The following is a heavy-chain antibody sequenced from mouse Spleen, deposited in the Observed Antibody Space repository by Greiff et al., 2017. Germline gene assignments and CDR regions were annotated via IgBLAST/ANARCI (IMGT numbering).Heavy chain of an antibody. Sequence: EVQLVESGGGLVKPGGSLKLSCAASGFTFSSYAMSWVRQTPEKRLEWVATISDGGSYTYYPDNVKGRFTISRDNAKNNLYLQMSHLKSEDTAMYYCARDESYFDVWGTGTTVTVSS. CDR3: ARDESYFDV. CDR1: GFTFSSYA. V-gene: IGHV5-4*01. CDR2: ISDGGSYT. J-gene: IGHJ1*03.